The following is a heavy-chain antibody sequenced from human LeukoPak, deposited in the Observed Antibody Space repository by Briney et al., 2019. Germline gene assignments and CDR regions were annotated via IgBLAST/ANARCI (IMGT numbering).Heavy chain of an antibody. J-gene: IGHJ4*02. CDR3: ATDRDNSDWQKRFDS. CDR2: ISSSGSTI. CDR1: GFTFSSYE. V-gene: IGHV3-48*03. Sequence: GGSLRLSCAASGFTFSSYEMNWVRQAPGKGLEWVSYISSSGSTIYYADSAKGRFTISRDNAKNSLHLQMNSLRAEDTAVYYCATDRDNSDWQKRFDSWGQGTLVTVSS. D-gene: IGHD2-21*02.